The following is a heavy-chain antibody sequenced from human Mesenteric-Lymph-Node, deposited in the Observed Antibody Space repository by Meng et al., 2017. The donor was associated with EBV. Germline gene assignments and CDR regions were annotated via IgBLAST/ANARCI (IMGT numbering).Heavy chain of an antibody. V-gene: IGHV3-23*01. CDR3: ALVGGCNDYYCGAFDF. D-gene: IGHD3-16*01. CDR2: ITDGGAYT. CDR1: GFTFSNYA. J-gene: IGHJ3*01. Sequence: EVQLLESXGGLVQPGGSLRLSCAASGFTFSNYAMSWVRQAPGKGLEWVSSITDGGAYTYYADSVKGRFTISRDNSKKTLFLQMNSLRAEDTALYYCALVGGCNDYYCGAFDFWGQGTMFTVSS.